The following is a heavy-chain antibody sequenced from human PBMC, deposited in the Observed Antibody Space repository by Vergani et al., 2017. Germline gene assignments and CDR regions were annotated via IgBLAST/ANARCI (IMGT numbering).Heavy chain of an antibody. J-gene: IGHJ4*02. CDR3: AILGYCSVLTCVPLDY. D-gene: IGHD2-15*01. Sequence: QVQLQESGPGLVKPSQTLSLTCSVSGVSISNNDYYWGWIRQPPGRALEWIEYIYNSGSMYKSPSLGSRLTLSMDTSNSQFSLKMTSVNASDTAVYYCAILGYCSVLTCVPLDYWGQGTLVTVSS. CDR1: GVSISNNDYY. V-gene: IGHV4-30-4*01. CDR2: IYNSGSM.